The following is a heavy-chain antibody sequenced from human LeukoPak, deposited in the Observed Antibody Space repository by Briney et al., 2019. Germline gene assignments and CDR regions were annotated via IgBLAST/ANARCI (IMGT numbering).Heavy chain of an antibody. V-gene: IGHV3-73*01. Sequence: GGSLRLSCAASGFTFSGSAMHWVRQASRKGLEWVGRIRSKANSYATAYPSSVKCRFTISRDDSKNTAYLQMNSMKTEDTAVYYCTRQFDGGDRRDIWGQGTMVTVSS. D-gene: IGHD2-21*02. CDR3: TRQFDGGDRRDI. CDR1: GFTFSGSA. CDR2: IRSKANSYAT. J-gene: IGHJ3*02.